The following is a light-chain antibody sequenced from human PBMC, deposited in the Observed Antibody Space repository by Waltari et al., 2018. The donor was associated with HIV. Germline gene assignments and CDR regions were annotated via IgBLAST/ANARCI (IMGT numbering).Light chain of an antibody. CDR2: RDS. Sequence: SLELTQPLSVSVALRRTATISWGGDNIETKNVHWYQQKSGQAPVLLIYRDSNRPSGIPERFSASNSQNTATLTISRAQVEDEAHYYCQVWDSNVVVFGGGTELTVL. J-gene: IGLJ2*01. CDR1: NIETKN. V-gene: IGLV3-9*01. CDR3: QVWDSNVVV.